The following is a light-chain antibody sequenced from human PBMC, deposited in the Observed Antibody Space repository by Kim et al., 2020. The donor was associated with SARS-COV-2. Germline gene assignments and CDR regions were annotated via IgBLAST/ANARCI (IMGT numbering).Light chain of an antibody. J-gene: IGLJ1*01. V-gene: IGLV3-19*01. CDR2: GKN. CDR3: HSRDSSSNHLYV. CDR1: CLRTYY. Sequence: LAQTDRNTCPGDCLRTYYASWYQQTPGRTPILVIYGKNIPPAGVPGRFSGSGSGNTASLTITGAQAEDEADYYCHSRDSSSNHLYVFGTGTKVTVL.